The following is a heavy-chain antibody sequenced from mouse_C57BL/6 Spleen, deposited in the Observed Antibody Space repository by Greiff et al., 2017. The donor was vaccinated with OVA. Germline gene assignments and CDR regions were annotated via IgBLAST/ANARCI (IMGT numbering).Heavy chain of an antibody. V-gene: IGHV1-85*01. CDR2: IYPRDGST. D-gene: IGHD3-3*01. CDR3: ARGGDGYFDY. Sequence: VHLVESGPELVKPGASVKLSCKASGYTFTSYDINWVKQRPGQGLEWIGWIYPRDGSTKYNEKFKGKATLTVDTSSSTAYMELHSLTSEDSAVYFCARGGDGYFDYWGQGTTLTVSS. CDR1: GYTFTSYD. J-gene: IGHJ2*01.